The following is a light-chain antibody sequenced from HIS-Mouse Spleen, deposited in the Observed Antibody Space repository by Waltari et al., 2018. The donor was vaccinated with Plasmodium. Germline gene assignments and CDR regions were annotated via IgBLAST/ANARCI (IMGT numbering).Light chain of an antibody. V-gene: IGLV3-9*01. CDR1: NIGRKN. CDR3: QVWDSSTV. J-gene: IGLJ3*02. CDR2: RDS. Sequence: SYELTQPLSVSVALGQTARINCGGNNIGRKNVHWYQQKPGQAPVLVIYRDSNRPSGIPERFSGSNSGNTATLTISRAQAGDEADYYCQVWDSSTVFGGGTKLTVL.